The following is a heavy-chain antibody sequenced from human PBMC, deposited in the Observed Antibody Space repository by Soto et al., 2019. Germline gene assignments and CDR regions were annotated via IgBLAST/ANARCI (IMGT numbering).Heavy chain of an antibody. Sequence: QVTLKESGPVLVKPTETLTLTCTVSGFSLSNARMGVSWIRQPPGKALEWLAHIFSNYEKSYSTTLKSRLTIINDTSKSQVVLNMNNMDPGDTATYYFARLSGGKGGGIFDFWGQGTLVTVSP. CDR1: GFSLSNARMG. V-gene: IGHV2-26*01. J-gene: IGHJ4*02. D-gene: IGHD6-13*01. CDR2: IFSNYEK. CDR3: ARLSGGKGGGIFDF.